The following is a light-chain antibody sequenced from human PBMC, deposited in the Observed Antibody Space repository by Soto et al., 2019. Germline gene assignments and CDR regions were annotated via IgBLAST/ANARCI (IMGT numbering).Light chain of an antibody. Sequence: DIQMNQSPSSVSASVGDRVTITCRASQGISKWLSWYQQKPGEAPKLLIYAASNLRSGVPSRFSGSGSGTDFTLTISSLQPEDFATYYCQQANSLFPLNFGGGTKVEIK. CDR3: QQANSLFPLN. V-gene: IGKV1-12*01. CDR1: QGISKW. J-gene: IGKJ4*01. CDR2: AAS.